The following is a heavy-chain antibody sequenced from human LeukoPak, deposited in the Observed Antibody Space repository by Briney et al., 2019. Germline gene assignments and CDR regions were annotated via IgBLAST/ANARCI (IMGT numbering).Heavy chain of an antibody. CDR1: GDSVSSNSAA. CDR3: ARTRLYYDSSGYYKTYYYYGMDV. J-gene: IGHJ6*02. CDR2: TYYRSRWYN. D-gene: IGHD3-22*01. Sequence: SQTLSLTCAISGDSVSSNSAAWNWIRQSPSRGLEWLGRTYYRSRWYNDYAVSVKSRITINPDTSKNQLSLQLNSVTPEDTAVYYCARTRLYYDSSGYYKTYYYYGMDVWGQGTTVTVSS. V-gene: IGHV6-1*01.